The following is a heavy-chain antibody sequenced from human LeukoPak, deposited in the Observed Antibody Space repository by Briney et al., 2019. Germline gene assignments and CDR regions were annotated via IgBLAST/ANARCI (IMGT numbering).Heavy chain of an antibody. Sequence: GGSLRLSCAASRFTLSDYYMSWIRQAPGKGLEWVSYISSTSGYTNYADSVKGRFTISRDNAKNSLYLQMNSLRAEDTAVYYCARGTHSSFDPWGQGTLVTVSS. CDR3: ARGTHSSFDP. J-gene: IGHJ5*02. D-gene: IGHD2-21*01. CDR1: RFTLSDYY. V-gene: IGHV3-11*05. CDR2: ISSTSGYT.